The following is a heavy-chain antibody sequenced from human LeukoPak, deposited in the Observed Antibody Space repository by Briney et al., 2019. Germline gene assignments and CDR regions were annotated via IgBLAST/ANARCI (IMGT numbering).Heavy chain of an antibody. CDR1: GFTFSSYA. CDR3: AKDHTPGYCSSTSCYGIDY. J-gene: IGHJ4*02. D-gene: IGHD2-2*01. Sequence: GGSLRLSCAASGFTFSSYAMSWVRQAPGKGLEWVSAISGSGGSTYYADSVKGRFTISRDNSKNTLYLQMNSLRAEDTAVYYCAKDHTPGYCSSTSCYGIDYWGQGTLVAVSS. V-gene: IGHV3-23*01. CDR2: ISGSGGST.